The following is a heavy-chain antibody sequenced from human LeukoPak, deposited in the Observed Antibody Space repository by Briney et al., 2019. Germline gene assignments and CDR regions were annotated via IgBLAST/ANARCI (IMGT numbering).Heavy chain of an antibody. CDR3: AKASWVSSADAVL. D-gene: IGHD3-16*01. J-gene: IGHJ4*02. CDR2: LRGDGET. CDR1: GFIFRDYA. Sequence: GGSLRLSCVASGFIFRDYAMSWVRQTPAGGLEWVSSLRGDGETFYTDSVKGRFTLSRDHSRNTVYLQLSNLRVEDTAVYYCAKASWVSSADAVLWGQGTLVTIS. V-gene: IGHV3-23*01.